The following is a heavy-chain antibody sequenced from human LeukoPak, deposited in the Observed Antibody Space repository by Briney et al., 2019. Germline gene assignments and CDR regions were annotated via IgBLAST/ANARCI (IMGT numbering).Heavy chain of an antibody. CDR3: ARETSTSFDI. V-gene: IGHV3-7*01. J-gene: IGHJ3*02. CDR1: GFTFSTYW. CDR2: IKEDGSEI. D-gene: IGHD2-2*01. Sequence: PGGSLRLSCAASGFTFSTYWMSWVRQAPGKGLEWVANIKEDGSEINYADSVRGRFTISRDSAKNSLYLQMNSLRAEDTAVYYCARETSTSFDIWGQGTMVTVSS.